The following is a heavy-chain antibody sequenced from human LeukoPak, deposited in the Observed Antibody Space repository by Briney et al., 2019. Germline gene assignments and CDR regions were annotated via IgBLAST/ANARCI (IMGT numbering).Heavy chain of an antibody. D-gene: IGHD2-15*01. J-gene: IGHJ4*02. Sequence: GGSLRLSCAASGFTFSSYSMNWVRQAPGKGLEWVSSISSSSSYIYCADSVKGRFTISRDNAKNSLYLQMNSLRAEDTAVYYCARDSPGYCSGGSCYGLDYWGQGTLVTVSS. CDR1: GFTFSSYS. V-gene: IGHV3-21*01. CDR2: ISSSSSYI. CDR3: ARDSPGYCSGGSCYGLDY.